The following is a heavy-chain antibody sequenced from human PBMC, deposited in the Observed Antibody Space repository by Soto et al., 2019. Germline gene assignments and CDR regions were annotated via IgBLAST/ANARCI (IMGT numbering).Heavy chain of an antibody. V-gene: IGHV1-18*01. J-gene: IGHJ6*02. Sequence: GASVKVSCKASGYTFTSYGISWVRQAPGQGLEWMGWISAYNGNTNYAQKLQGRVTMTTDTSTSTAYMELRSLRSDDTAVYYCARERRAVAGSSCYGMDVWGQGTTVTVSS. CDR3: ARERRAVAGSSCYGMDV. CDR1: GYTFTSYG. CDR2: ISAYNGNT. D-gene: IGHD6-19*01.